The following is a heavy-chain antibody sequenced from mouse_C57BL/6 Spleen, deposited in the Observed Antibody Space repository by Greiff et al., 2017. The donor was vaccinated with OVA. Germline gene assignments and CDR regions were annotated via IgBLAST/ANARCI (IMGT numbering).Heavy chain of an antibody. CDR2: ISSGSSTI. CDR1: GFTFSDYG. CDR3: ARGGYYSNYEAMDY. J-gene: IGHJ4*01. V-gene: IGHV5-17*01. Sequence: EVQWVESGGGLVKPGGSLKLSCAASGFTFSDYGMHWVRQAPEKGLEWVAYISSGSSTIYYADTVKGRFTISRDNAKNTLFLQMTSLRSEDTAMYYCARGGYYSNYEAMDYWGQGTSVTVSS. D-gene: IGHD2-5*01.